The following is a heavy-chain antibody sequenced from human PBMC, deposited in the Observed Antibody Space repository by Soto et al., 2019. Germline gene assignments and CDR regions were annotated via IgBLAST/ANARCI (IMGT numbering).Heavy chain of an antibody. CDR3: AREGVRGYSGYDFPANWFDP. Sequence: SETLSLTCTVSGGSISSGDYYWSWIRQPPGKGLEWIGYIYYSGSTYYNPSLKSRVTISVDTSKNQFSLKLSSVTAADTAVYYCAREGVRGYSGYDFPANWFDPWGQGTLVTVSS. J-gene: IGHJ5*02. D-gene: IGHD5-12*01. V-gene: IGHV4-30-4*01. CDR1: GGSISSGDYY. CDR2: IYYSGST.